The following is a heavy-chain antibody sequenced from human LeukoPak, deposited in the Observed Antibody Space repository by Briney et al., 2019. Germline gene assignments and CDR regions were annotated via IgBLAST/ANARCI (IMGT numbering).Heavy chain of an antibody. D-gene: IGHD6-13*01. V-gene: IGHV1-69*04. CDR1: GGTFSSYA. J-gene: IGHJ4*02. CDR3: ARGGSWIDY. Sequence: SVKVSCKASGGTFSSYAISWVRQAPGQELEWMGRIIPILGIANYAQKFQGRVTITADKSTSTAYMELSSLRSEDTAVYYCARGGSWIDYWGQGTLVTVSS. CDR2: IIPILGIA.